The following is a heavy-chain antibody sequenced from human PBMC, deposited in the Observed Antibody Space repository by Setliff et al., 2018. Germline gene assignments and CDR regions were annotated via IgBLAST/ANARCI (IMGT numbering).Heavy chain of an antibody. D-gene: IGHD3-3*01. Sequence: SVKVSCKASGATFSGVAFSWVRQAPGHGLQWMGRFIPVLGKPNYAPRFQGRLTITVDTSTGTSYMDLRSLTSDDTAIYYCATELRSPFWHFDLWGQGALVTVSS. CDR1: GATFSGVA. CDR2: FIPVLGKP. V-gene: IGHV1-69*04. J-gene: IGHJ4*02. CDR3: ATELRSPFWHFDL.